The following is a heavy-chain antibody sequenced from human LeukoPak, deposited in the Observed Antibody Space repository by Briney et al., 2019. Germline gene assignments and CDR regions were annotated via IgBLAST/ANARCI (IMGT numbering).Heavy chain of an antibody. CDR1: GYTFTSYA. J-gene: IGHJ3*02. V-gene: IGHV1-2*06. CDR3: ARGQAHDAFDI. Sequence: ASVKVSCKASGYTFTSYAMNWVRQAPGQGLEWMGRINPNSGGTNYAQKFQGRVTMTRDTSISTACMELSRLRSDDTAVYYCARGQAHDAFDIWGQGTMVTVSS. CDR2: INPNSGGT.